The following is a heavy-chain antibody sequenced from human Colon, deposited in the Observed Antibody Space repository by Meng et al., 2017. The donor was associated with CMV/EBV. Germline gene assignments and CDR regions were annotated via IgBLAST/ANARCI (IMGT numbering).Heavy chain of an antibody. J-gene: IGHJ6*02. CDR2: IYSGGNT. Sequence: GESLKISCAASGFTVSTVNMNWVRQAPGKGLEWVSVIYSGGNTGYADSVKGRFTFSRDNSKNTVYLQMNTLRAEDTALYYCAKDVGANFFYGLDVWGQGTTVTVSS. D-gene: IGHD1-26*01. V-gene: IGHV3-53*05. CDR1: GFTVSTVN. CDR3: AKDVGANFFYGLDV.